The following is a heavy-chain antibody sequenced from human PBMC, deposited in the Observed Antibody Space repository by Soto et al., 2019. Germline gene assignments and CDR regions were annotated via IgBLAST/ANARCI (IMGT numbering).Heavy chain of an antibody. V-gene: IGHV3-15*07. CDR1: GFSFSNAW. J-gene: IGHJ6*02. Sequence: EVQLVESGGGLVKPGGSLRLSCAASGFSFSNAWMNWVRQAPGKGLEWVGRIKRKIDGEKTDYAAPVKGRFTISRDDSKNTLSLLMNSLKADDTAVYYCTTGSVEGVWGQGTTVTVSS. CDR3: TTGSVEGV. CDR2: IKRKIDGEKT.